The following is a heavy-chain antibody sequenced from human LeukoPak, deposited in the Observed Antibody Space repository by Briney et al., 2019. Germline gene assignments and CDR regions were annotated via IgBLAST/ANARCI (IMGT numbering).Heavy chain of an antibody. V-gene: IGHV1-69*02. CDR1: GGTFSSYT. Sequence: SVKVSCKASGGTFSSYTISWVRQAPGQGLEWMGRIIPILGIANYAQKFQGRVTITADKSTSTAYMELSSLRSEDTAVYYCATNYYGLGSHTYYFDYWGQGTLVTVSS. J-gene: IGHJ4*02. CDR2: IIPILGIA. CDR3: ATNYYGLGSHTYYFDY. D-gene: IGHD3-10*01.